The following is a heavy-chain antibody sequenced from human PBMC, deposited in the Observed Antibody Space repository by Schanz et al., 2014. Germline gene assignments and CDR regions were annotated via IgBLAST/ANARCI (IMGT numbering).Heavy chain of an antibody. J-gene: IGHJ4*02. V-gene: IGHV3-21*01. CDR3: SRGIVGGLDC. CDR2: INSRNEV. CDR1: RLTFANED. Sequence: EEQMVESGGGLVKPGGSLILSCAASRLTFANEDIHWVRQAPGKGLEWVSVINSRNEVFSIDSVRGRFTIFRDNPKKSASLQMNSLRSDDTAVYYCSRGIVGGLDCWGQGTLVTVSS. D-gene: IGHD3-16*01.